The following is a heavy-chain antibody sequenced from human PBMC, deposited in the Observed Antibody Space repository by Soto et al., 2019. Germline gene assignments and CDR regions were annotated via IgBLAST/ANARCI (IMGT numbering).Heavy chain of an antibody. J-gene: IGHJ4*02. Sequence: QVQLQQWGAGLLKPSETRSLTCAVYGGSFSGYYWSWIRQPPGKGLEWIGEINHSGSTNYNPSLKSRVTISVDTSKNQFSLKLSSVTAADTAVYYCARERGVLLWFGELQYFDYWGQGTLVTVSS. CDR3: ARERGVLLWFGELQYFDY. CDR2: INHSGST. D-gene: IGHD3-10*01. CDR1: GGSFSGYY. V-gene: IGHV4-34*01.